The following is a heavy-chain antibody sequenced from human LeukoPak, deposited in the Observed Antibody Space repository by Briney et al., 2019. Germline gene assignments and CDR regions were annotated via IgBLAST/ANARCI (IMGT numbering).Heavy chain of an antibody. Sequence: SETLSLTCTVSGGSLSSYYWSWIRQPPGKGLEWIGYVYYSGTTNYNPSLKSRVTISVDTSKNQFSLKLSSVTAADTAVYYCARGVYIAAAQYGYWGQGTLVTVSS. V-gene: IGHV4-59*01. CDR2: VYYSGTT. CDR1: GGSLSSYY. J-gene: IGHJ4*02. D-gene: IGHD6-13*01. CDR3: ARGVYIAAAQYGY.